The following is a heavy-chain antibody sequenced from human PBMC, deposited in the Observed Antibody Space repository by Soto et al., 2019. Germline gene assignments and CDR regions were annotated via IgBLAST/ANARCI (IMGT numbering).Heavy chain of an antibody. V-gene: IGHV3-21*01. D-gene: IGHD3-22*01. CDR1: GFTFSSYS. CDR3: ARSYYYDSSGYHFEYFDY. CDR2: ISSSSSYI. Sequence: EVQLVESGGGLVKPGGSLRLSCAASGFTFSSYSMNWVRQAPGKGLEWVSSISSSSSYIYYADSVKGRFTISRDNAKNSLYLQMNSLRAEDTAVYYCARSYYYDSSGYHFEYFDYWGQGTLVTVSS. J-gene: IGHJ4*02.